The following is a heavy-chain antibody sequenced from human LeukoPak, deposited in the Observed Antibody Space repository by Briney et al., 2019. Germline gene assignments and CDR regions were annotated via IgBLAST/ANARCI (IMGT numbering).Heavy chain of an antibody. J-gene: IGHJ4*02. CDR3: ARTDYYDSSADY. D-gene: IGHD3-22*01. V-gene: IGHV1-69*01. CDR2: IIPIFGTA. Sequence: SVKVFCKASAGTFGSYAISWVRQAPGQGLEWMGGIIPIFGTANYAQKFQGRLTITADESTSTAYMELSSLRSEDTAVYYCARTDYYDSSADYWGQGTLVTVSS. CDR1: AGTFGSYA.